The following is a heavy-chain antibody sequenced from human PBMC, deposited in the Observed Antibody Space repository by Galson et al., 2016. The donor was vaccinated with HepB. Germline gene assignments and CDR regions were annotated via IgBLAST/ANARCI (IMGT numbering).Heavy chain of an antibody. CDR3: ARDRGYSQDS. Sequence: SLRLSCAVSDPTFENSWMHWVRQGPGKGLVWVSHINSDGSTTNYADSVKGRFTISRDNAKNTLHLQMHSLRAEDTAVYYCARDRGYSQDSWGQGTLVTVAS. D-gene: IGHD5-12*01. J-gene: IGHJ4*02. V-gene: IGHV3-74*01. CDR2: INSDGSTT. CDR1: DPTFENSW.